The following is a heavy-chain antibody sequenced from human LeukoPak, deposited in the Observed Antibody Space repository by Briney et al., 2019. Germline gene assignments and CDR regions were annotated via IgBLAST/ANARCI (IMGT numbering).Heavy chain of an antibody. Sequence: GGSLRLSCVASGFTFSNYWMSWVRQSPGKGLEWVANIKEDGSERYYVDSVKGRFTISRDNAKNSLYLQMNSLRVEDTAVYYCARSSYYDILTGYSKRGIDYWGQGTLVTVSS. J-gene: IGHJ4*02. CDR3: ARSSYYDILTGYSKRGIDY. CDR2: IKEDGSER. CDR1: GFTFSNYW. D-gene: IGHD3-9*01. V-gene: IGHV3-7*01.